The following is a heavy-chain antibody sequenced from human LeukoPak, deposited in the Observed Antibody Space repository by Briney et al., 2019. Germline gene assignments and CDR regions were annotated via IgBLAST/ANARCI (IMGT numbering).Heavy chain of an antibody. CDR2: ISASGDNT. D-gene: IGHD4-17*01. CDR3: AKEGTLTTPRFDY. Sequence: GGSLRLSCGASGFTFTNYAMTWVRQAPGKGLEWVSGISASGDNTYYADSVKGRFTISRDNSKNTLYLQMNSLRADDTAVYYCAKEGTLTTPRFDYWGQGTLVTVSS. CDR1: GFTFTNYA. J-gene: IGHJ4*02. V-gene: IGHV3-23*01.